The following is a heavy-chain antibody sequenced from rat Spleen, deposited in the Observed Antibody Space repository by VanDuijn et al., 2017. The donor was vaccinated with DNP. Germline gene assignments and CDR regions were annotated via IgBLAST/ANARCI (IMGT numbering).Heavy chain of an antibody. CDR2: IINDGKRT. CDR3: TTLNFYASLSEYFDY. V-gene: IGHV5S10*01. CDR1: GFIFSDYN. J-gene: IGHJ2*01. D-gene: IGHD1-12*01. Sequence: EVQLVESGGGLVQPGRSLKLSCAASGFIFSDYNMAWVRPAPKKGLEWVATIINDGKRTYYRDSVKGRFTISRDNAKSILYLQTDSLRSEDTATYYCTTLNFYASLSEYFDYWGQGVMVTVSS.